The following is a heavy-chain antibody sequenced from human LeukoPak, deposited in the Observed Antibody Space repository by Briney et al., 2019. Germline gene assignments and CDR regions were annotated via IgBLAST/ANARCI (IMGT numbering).Heavy chain of an antibody. Sequence: GGSLKLSCAASGFAFSSYWLGWVRQDPGKGLVWVSRIGNDGSETKYADSVKGRFTISRDNAKNTLYLQMNSLRVEDTAVYYCARIGGINYFDYWGQGTLVTVSS. CDR1: GFAFSSYW. CDR2: IGNDGSET. V-gene: IGHV3-74*03. CDR3: ARIGGINYFDY. D-gene: IGHD3-10*01. J-gene: IGHJ4*02.